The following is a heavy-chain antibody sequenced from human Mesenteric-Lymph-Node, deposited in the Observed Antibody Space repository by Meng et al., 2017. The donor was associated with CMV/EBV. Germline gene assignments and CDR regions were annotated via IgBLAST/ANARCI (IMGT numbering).Heavy chain of an antibody. J-gene: IGHJ6*02. Sequence: GGSLRLSCAASGFIFNNYGMHWVRQAPGKGLEWVAFIWYDGTNMFYADSVKGRFTISRDNSKDTLFMQMNSLSAEDTATYYCAKNLDFGVVIPGFVDVWGQGTTVTVSS. CDR3: AKNLDFGVVIPGFVDV. CDR2: IWYDGTNM. V-gene: IGHV3-30*02. CDR1: GFIFNNYG. D-gene: IGHD3-3*01.